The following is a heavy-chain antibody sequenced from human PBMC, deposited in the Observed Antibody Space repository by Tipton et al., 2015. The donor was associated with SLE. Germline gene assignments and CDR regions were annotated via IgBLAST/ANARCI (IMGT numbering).Heavy chain of an antibody. CDR1: GGSFSGYY. Sequence: LSLTCTVYGGSFSGYYWSWIRQPPGKGLEWIGEINQSGSTNYNPSLTSRGTISVDMSKKQVSLRLTSVTAADTAVYFCARGKGIAGRPGDAFDIWGQGTVVTVSS. CDR3: ARGKGIAGRPGDAFDI. J-gene: IGHJ3*02. V-gene: IGHV4-34*01. CDR2: INQSGST. D-gene: IGHD6-6*01.